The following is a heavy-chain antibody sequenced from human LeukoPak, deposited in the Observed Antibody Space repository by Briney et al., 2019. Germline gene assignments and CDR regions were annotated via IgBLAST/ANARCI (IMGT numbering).Heavy chain of an antibody. CDR2: IYYSGST. D-gene: IGHD3-10*01. V-gene: IGHV4-59*08. CDR1: GGSISSYY. J-gene: IGHJ5*02. CDR3: ARHGGSGTRFDP. Sequence: PSETLSLTCTVSGGSISSYYWSWIRQPPGKGLEWIGYIYYSGSTNYNPSLKSRVTISVDTSKNQSSLKLSSVTAADTAVYYCARHGGSGTRFDPWGQGTLVTVSS.